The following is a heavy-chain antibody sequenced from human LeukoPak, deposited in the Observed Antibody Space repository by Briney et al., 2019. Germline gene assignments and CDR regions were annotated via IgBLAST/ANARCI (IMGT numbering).Heavy chain of an antibody. CDR3: ARESHDYVWGSLDC. J-gene: IGHJ4*02. CDR2: IGSSGGGI. D-gene: IGHD3-16*01. V-gene: IGHV3-23*01. Sequence: GGSLRLSCAASGFTFSSYTMIWVRQAPGKRLEWVSIIGSSGGGIHYADSVKGRFTISRDNSKNTLYLQMNSLRAEDTAVYYCARESHDYVWGSLDCWGQGTLVTVSS. CDR1: GFTFSSYT.